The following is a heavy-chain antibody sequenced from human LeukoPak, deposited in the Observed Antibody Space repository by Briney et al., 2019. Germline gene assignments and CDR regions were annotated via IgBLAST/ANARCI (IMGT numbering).Heavy chain of an antibody. CDR3: ARGEAYYDSSGYYYILRY. Sequence: RASETLSLTCTVSGGSISSYYWSWIRQPPGKGLEWIGYIYYSGSTNYNPSLKSRVTISVDTSKNQFSLKLSSVTAADTAVYYCARGEAYYDSSGYYYILRYWGQGTLVTVSS. D-gene: IGHD3-22*01. V-gene: IGHV4-59*01. CDR2: IYYSGST. CDR1: GGSISSYY. J-gene: IGHJ4*02.